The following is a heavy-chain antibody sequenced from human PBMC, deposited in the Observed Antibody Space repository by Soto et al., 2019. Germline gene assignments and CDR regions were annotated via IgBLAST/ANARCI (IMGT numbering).Heavy chain of an antibody. CDR2: IYFRGNT. Sequence: PSETLSLTCTVSGASINSGGYYWSWIRQLPGKGLEWIGYIYFRGNTYYNPSLKSRVTISVDTSKNQFSLKLSSVTAADTAVYYCARVPPYYQDSIGHQPFHPWGQGTLVTVSS. D-gene: IGHD2-21*01. V-gene: IGHV4-31*03. CDR1: GASINSGGYY. J-gene: IGHJ5*02. CDR3: ARVPPYYQDSIGHQPFHP.